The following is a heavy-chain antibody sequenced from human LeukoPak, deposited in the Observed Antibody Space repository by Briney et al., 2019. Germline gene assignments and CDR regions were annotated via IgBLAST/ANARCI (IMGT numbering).Heavy chain of an antibody. Sequence: NPSETLSLTCTVSGGSISSGSYYWSWIRQPAGKGLEWIGRIYTSGSTNYNPSLKSRVTISVDTSKNQFSLKLSSVTAADTAVYYCARSITMVRGVSFSWKYRPYYMDVWGKGTTVTISS. CDR1: GGSISSGSYY. J-gene: IGHJ6*03. D-gene: IGHD3-10*01. CDR3: ARSITMVRGVSFSWKYRPYYMDV. V-gene: IGHV4-61*02. CDR2: IYTSGST.